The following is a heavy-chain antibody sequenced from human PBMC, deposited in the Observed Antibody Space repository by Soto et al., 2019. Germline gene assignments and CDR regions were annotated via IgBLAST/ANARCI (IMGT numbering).Heavy chain of an antibody. CDR3: ARDHYRTIYDILTGYSYYYYGMDV. Sequence: PGESLKISCKGSGYSFTSYWISWVRQMPGKGLEWMGRIDPSDSYTNYSPSFQGHVTISADKSISTAYLQWSSLKASDTAMYYCARDHYRTIYDILTGYSYYYYGMDVWGQGTTVTVSS. CDR2: IDPSDSYT. CDR1: GYSFTSYW. J-gene: IGHJ6*02. V-gene: IGHV5-10-1*01. D-gene: IGHD3-9*01.